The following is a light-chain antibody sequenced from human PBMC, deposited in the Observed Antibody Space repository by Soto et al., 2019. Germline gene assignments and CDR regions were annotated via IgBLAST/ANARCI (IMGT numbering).Light chain of an antibody. J-gene: IGKJ5*01. CDR3: QQRSNWQIT. CDR1: QSVSSH. Sequence: EIGLTQSPATLSLSPGERATLSCRASQSVSSHLAWYQQKPGQAPRLLIYDASNRATGIPARFSGSGPGTDFTLTISSLEPEDFAVYYCQQRSNWQITFGQGTRLEIK. V-gene: IGKV3D-11*02. CDR2: DAS.